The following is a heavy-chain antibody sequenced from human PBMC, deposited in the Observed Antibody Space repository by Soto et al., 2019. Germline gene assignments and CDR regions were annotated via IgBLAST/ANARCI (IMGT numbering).Heavy chain of an antibody. D-gene: IGHD1-26*01. CDR1: GFTFSNYG. CDR3: AKDLGSGSYLFDAFDI. V-gene: IGHV3-30*18. CDR2: ISYDGNNK. Sequence: GGSLRPSCAAPGFTFSNYGMHWVRQAPGKGLEWVAVISYDGNNKYYADSVKGRFTISRDNSKNTLYLQMNSLRAEDTAVYYCAKDLGSGSYLFDAFDIWGQGTMVTVSS. J-gene: IGHJ3*02.